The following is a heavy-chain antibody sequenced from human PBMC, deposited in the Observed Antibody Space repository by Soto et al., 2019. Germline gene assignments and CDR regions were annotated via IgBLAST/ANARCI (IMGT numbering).Heavy chain of an antibody. Sequence: QVQLVQSGAEVKKPGASVKVSCKASGYTFTSYHISWVRQAPGQGLEWMGWISDYNGNTNYVEKLQGRVTMTTGPSKSTPYMELRSLRCADTPVYYCARDPTHMDDWGQGPTVTVSS. V-gene: IGHV1-18*01. CDR3: ARDPTHMDD. J-gene: IGHJ6*02. CDR2: ISDYNGNT. CDR1: GYTFTSYH.